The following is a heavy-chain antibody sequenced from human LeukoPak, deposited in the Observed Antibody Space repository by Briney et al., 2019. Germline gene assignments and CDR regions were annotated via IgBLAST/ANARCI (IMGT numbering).Heavy chain of an antibody. CDR3: ARILRSVVYYYYMDL. CDR1: GGSFSGYY. Sequence: SETLSLTCAVYGGSFSGYYWSWIRQPPGKGLEWIGEINHSGSTNYNPSLKSRVTISVDTSKNQFSLKLSSVTAADTAVYYCARILRSVVYYYYMDLWGKGTTVTVSS. V-gene: IGHV4-34*01. J-gene: IGHJ6*03. D-gene: IGHD5-12*01. CDR2: INHSGST.